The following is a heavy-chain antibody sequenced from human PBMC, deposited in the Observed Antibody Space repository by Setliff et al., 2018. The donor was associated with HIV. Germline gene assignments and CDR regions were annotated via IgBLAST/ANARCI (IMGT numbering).Heavy chain of an antibody. CDR2: INRSGST. CDR1: GGSLSGHF. CDR3: ARQSTMAAAAFDY. J-gene: IGHJ4*02. D-gene: IGHD6-13*01. V-gene: IGHV4-34*01. Sequence: SETLSLTCAVYGGSLSGHFWSWIRQPPGKGLEWIGEINRSGSTNYNSSLKSRVTMSVDTSKRQFSLKLASVTAADTAIYYCARQSTMAAAAFDYWGQGTMVTVSS.